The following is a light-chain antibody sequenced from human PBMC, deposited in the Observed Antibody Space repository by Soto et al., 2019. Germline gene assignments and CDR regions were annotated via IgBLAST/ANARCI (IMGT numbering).Light chain of an antibody. J-gene: IGKJ3*01. Sequence: DIQMTQSPSSVSAAVGDRVTITCRASQGINKWLAWYQQKPGKAPQLLISAASTLRSGVPSRFSGSGSGTDFILTISSLQPDDVATYYCQKYDSAPFTFGPGTKVDIK. CDR1: QGINKW. CDR3: QKYDSAPFT. V-gene: IGKV1-12*02. CDR2: AAS.